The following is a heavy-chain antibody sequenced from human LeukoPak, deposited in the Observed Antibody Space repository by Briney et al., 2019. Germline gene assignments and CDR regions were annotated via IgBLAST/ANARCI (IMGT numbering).Heavy chain of an antibody. V-gene: IGHV4-31*11. CDR1: GGSFSGYY. CDR2: IYYSGNT. D-gene: IGHD2-15*01. Sequence: SETLSHTCAVYGGSFSGYYWSWIRQHPGKGLEWIGYIYYSGNTYYNPSLKSRVTISIDTSKNQFSLKLNSVTAADTAVYYCARGAYCSGGSCYWWYFQYWGQGTLVTVSS. J-gene: IGHJ1*01. CDR3: ARGAYCSGGSCYWWYFQY.